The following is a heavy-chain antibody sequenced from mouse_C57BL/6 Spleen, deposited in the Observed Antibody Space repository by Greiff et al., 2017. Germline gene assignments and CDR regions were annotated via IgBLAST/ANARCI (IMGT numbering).Heavy chain of an antibody. CDR3: ARGGAYGNFFDY. V-gene: IGHV5-17*01. D-gene: IGHD2-1*01. Sequence: EVQLQQSGGGLVKPGGSLKLSCAASGFTFSDYGMHWVRQAPEKGLEWVAYISSGSSTIYYADTVKGRFTISRDNAKNTLFLQMTSLRSEDTAMYYCARGGAYGNFFDYWGQGTTLTVSS. CDR2: ISSGSSTI. CDR1: GFTFSDYG. J-gene: IGHJ2*01.